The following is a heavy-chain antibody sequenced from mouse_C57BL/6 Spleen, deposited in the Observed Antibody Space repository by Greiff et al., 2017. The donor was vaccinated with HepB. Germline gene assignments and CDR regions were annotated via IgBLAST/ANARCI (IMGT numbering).Heavy chain of an antibody. V-gene: IGHV1-64*01. CDR3: ARETVVGAMDY. D-gene: IGHD1-1*01. Sequence: VQLQQPGAELVKPGASVKLSCKASGYTFTSYWMHWVKQRPGQGLEWIGMIHPTSGSTNYNEKFKSKATLTVAKSSSTAYMQLSSLTSEDSAVYYCARETVVGAMDYWGQGTSVTVSS. CDR2: IHPTSGST. CDR1: GYTFTSYW. J-gene: IGHJ4*01.